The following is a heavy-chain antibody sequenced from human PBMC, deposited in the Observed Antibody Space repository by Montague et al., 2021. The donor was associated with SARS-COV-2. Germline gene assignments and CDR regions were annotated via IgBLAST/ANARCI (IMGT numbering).Heavy chain of an antibody. D-gene: IGHD2-2*02. Sequence: ITYADSVKGRFTISRDNAKNSLYLQMNNLRPEDTALYYCAKDLRAINSAYFEYWGQGNLVNGS. V-gene: IGHV3-9*01. CDR2: I. CDR3: AKDLRAINSAYFEY. J-gene: IGHJ4*02.